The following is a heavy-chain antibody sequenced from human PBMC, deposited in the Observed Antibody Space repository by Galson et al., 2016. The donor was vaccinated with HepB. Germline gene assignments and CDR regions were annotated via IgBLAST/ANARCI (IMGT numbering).Heavy chain of an antibody. CDR1: GFTFSRAW. D-gene: IGHD1-26*01. CDR2: ISYDGRNN. V-gene: IGHV3-30*18. J-gene: IGHJ4*02. CDR3: AKDPSGTTGQVDN. Sequence: SLRLSCAASGFTFSRAWMNWVRQAPGKGLEWVAVISYDGRNNYYADSVKGRFTISRDNSKKMLYLQMNSLRVEDTAVYYCAKDPSGTTGQVDNWGQGILVTVSS.